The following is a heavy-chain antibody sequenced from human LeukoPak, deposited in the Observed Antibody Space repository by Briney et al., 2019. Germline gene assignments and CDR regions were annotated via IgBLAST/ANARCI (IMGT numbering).Heavy chain of an antibody. J-gene: IGHJ4*02. CDR2: ISETGRTT. V-gene: IGHV3-23*01. D-gene: IGHD2-21*02. CDR1: GFSFDDYA. Sequence: GGSLRISCAASGFSFDDYAMTWVRQAPGKGLEWVSSISETGRTTSYTGSVKGRFTISRDKSKSTLHLQMNRLRAEDTALYYCAKDHDNTDSYYYFDSWGQGTLVTVSS. CDR3: AKDHDNTDSYYYFDS.